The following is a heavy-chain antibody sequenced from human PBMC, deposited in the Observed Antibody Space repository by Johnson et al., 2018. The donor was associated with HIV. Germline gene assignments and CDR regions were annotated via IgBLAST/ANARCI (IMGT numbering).Heavy chain of an antibody. D-gene: IGHD3-22*01. Sequence: EVQLVESGGGLVQPGKSLKVACAASGFTFSGSALHWIRQASGRGLEWVGLIRSKGNSYATAYAASVKGRFTISRDNSKNTLYLQMGSLRAEDMAVYYCARRFYDSSGAGFDIWGQGTMVTVSS. J-gene: IGHJ3*02. V-gene: IGHV3-73*01. CDR1: GFTFSGSA. CDR3: ARRFYDSSGAGFDI. CDR2: IRSKGNSYAT.